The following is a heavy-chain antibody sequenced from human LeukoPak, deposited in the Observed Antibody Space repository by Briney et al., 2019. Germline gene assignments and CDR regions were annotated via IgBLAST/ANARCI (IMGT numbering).Heavy chain of an antibody. CDR1: GYTFTGYY. D-gene: IGHD3-22*01. CDR2: INPNSGGT. Sequence: GASVKVSCKASGYTFTGYYMHWVRQAPGQGREWMGWINPNSGGTNYAQKFQGRVTMTRDTSISTAYMELSRLRSDDTAVYYCARDRAYDSSGYYRDYWGQGTLVTVSS. J-gene: IGHJ4*02. V-gene: IGHV1-2*02. CDR3: ARDRAYDSSGYYRDY.